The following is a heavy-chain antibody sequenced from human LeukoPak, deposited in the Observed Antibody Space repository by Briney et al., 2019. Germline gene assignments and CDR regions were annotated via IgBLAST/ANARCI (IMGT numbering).Heavy chain of an antibody. V-gene: IGHV3-23*01. J-gene: IGHJ6*03. Sequence: GGSLRLSCAASGFTFSSYAMSWVRQAPGKGLEWVAAISGSGGSTYYADSVKGLFTISRDNSKNTLYLQMNSLRAEDTDVYYCAKRGTLYYYYYMDVWGKGTTVTVSS. D-gene: IGHD1-7*01. CDR2: ISGSGGST. CDR1: GFTFSSYA. CDR3: AKRGTLYYYYYMDV.